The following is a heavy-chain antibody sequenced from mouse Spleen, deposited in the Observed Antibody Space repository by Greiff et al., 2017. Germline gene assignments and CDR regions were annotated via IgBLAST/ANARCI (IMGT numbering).Heavy chain of an antibody. D-gene: IGHD2-4*01. Sequence: EVNLVESGGGLVQPGGSMTLSCAASGFTFSDAWMAWVRQSPEKGLEWVAEIRNKANNHATYYAESVKGRFTISRDDSKSSVYLQMNSLRAEDTGIYYCTRTMITLYYYAMDYWGQGTSVTVSS. CDR2: IRNKANNHAT. J-gene: IGHJ4*01. V-gene: IGHV6-6*01. CDR3: TRTMITLYYYAMDY. CDR1: GFTFSDAW.